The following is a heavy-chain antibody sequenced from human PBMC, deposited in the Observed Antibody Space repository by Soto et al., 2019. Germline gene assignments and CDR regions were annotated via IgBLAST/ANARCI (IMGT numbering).Heavy chain of an antibody. CDR3: ARSIAVPSGHIDH. Sequence: SETLSLTCRVSGGSMSGYYWSWVRLAPGKGLEWIGYVYYTGSTNSTPSLQSRVSISVDTSNRHFSLSLSLVTAADTAVYFCARSIAVPSGHIDHGGQGIRVTVSS. CDR1: GGSMSGYY. J-gene: IGHJ4*02. CDR2: VYYTGST. V-gene: IGHV4-59*01. D-gene: IGHD6-6*01.